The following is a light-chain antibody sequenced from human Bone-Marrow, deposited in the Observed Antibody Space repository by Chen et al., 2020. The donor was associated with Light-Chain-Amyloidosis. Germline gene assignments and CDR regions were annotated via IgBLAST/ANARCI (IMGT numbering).Light chain of an antibody. CDR3: SSRDTTGNHLL. V-gene: IGLV3-19*01. CDR2: RNN. J-gene: IGLJ2*01. Sequence: SSELTQDPAVSVTLGQTVRITCQGDSLRYYPATWYQQKPGQAPVLVISRNNNRPSGIPDRFSDSSSGNAASLTITGAQAEDEADYHCSSRDTTGNHLLFGGGTSLTVL. CDR1: SLRYYP.